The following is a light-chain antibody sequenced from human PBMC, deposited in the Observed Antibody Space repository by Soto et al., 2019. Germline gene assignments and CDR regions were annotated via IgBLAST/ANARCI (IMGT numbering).Light chain of an antibody. CDR1: QDINTY. J-gene: IGKJ4*01. CDR2: DAS. CDR3: QHYDNLLLT. Sequence: DIQMTQSPSSLSASVGDRVTITCQASQDINTYLNWYQQKPGKAPKLLIYDASKLETGVPSRFSGGGPGTDFTLPVTSLQPEDISTYFCQHYDNLLLTFGGGTKVEL. V-gene: IGKV1-33*01.